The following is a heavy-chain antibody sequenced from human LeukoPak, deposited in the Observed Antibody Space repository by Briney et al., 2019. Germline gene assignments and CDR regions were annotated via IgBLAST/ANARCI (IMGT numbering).Heavy chain of an antibody. J-gene: IGHJ5*02. D-gene: IGHD5-24*01. CDR2: IIPIFGIA. CDR1: GGTFSSYA. Sequence: GASVKVFCKASGGTFSSYAISWVRQAPGQGLEWMGRIIPIFGIANYAQKFQGRVTITADKSTSTAYMELSSLRSEDTAVYYCARAGEMNWFDPWGQGTLVAVSS. CDR3: ARAGEMNWFDP. V-gene: IGHV1-69*04.